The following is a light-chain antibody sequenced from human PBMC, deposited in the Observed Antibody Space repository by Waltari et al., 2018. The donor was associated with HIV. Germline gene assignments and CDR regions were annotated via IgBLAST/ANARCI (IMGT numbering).Light chain of an antibody. V-gene: IGLV6-57*01. Sequence: NFMLTQPHSVSESPGKTVTISCTRSSGSIAASYVQWYQQRPGSSPTTVIYKDDQRPSGFPDRFSGSIDSSSNSASLTISGLRTEDEADYYCQSYDNENPVLFGGGTKLTVL. CDR2: KDD. J-gene: IGLJ2*01. CDR1: SGSIAASY. CDR3: QSYDNENPVL.